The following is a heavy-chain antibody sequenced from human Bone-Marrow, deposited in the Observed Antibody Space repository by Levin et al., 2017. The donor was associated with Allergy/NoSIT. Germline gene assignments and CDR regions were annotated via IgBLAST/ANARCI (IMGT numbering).Heavy chain of an antibody. J-gene: IGHJ6*03. V-gene: IGHV3-53*01. CDR1: GFTVSSNY. Sequence: PGGSLRLSCAASGFTVSSNYMSWVRQAPGKGLEWVSVIYSGGSTYYADSVKGRFTISRDNSKNTLYLQMNSLRAEDTAVYYCARVAKVHGSGATPYYYYYYYMDVWGKGTTVTVSS. CDR2: IYSGGST. D-gene: IGHD2-15*01. CDR3: ARVAKVHGSGATPYYYYYYYMDV.